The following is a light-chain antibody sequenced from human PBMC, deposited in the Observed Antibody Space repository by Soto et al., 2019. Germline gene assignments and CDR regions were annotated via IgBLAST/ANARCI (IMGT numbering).Light chain of an antibody. CDR1: QSVSSSY. J-gene: IGKJ1*01. Sequence: EIVLTQSPGTLSFSPGERATLSFRASQSVSSSYLAWYQQKPGQAPRLLIYGASSRATGIPDRFSGSGSGTDFTLTISRLEPEDFAVYYCQQYGSSPEWTFGQGTKVDIK. CDR3: QQYGSSPEWT. CDR2: GAS. V-gene: IGKV3-20*01.